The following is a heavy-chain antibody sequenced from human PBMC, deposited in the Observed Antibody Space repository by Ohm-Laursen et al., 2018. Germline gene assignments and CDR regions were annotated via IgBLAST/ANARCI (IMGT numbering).Heavy chain of an antibody. J-gene: IGHJ4*02. CDR3: ATAPFYTPCHAKRN. CDR2: FDPEDGET. D-gene: IGHD2/OR15-2a*01. V-gene: IGHV1-24*01. CDR1: GYTLTELS. Sequence: ASVKVSCKVSGYTLTELSMHWVRQAPGTGLEWMGGFDPEDGETIYAQKFQGRVTMTEDTSTDTAYMELSSLRSEDTAVYYCATAPFYTPCHAKRNWGQGTLVTVSS.